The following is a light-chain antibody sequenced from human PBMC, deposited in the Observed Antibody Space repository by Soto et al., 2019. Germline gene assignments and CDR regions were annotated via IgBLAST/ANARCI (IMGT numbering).Light chain of an antibody. V-gene: IGLV2-14*01. CDR3: CSLTTTTSLV. Sequence: QSALTQPASVSGSPGQSITISCTGTSSDVGGYNYVSWYQQHPGKAPKLMIYEVSNRPSGVSNRFSGSKSGNTASLTISGLQAEDEADYYCCSLTTTTSLVFGGGTQLTVL. CDR2: EVS. CDR1: SSDVGGYNY. J-gene: IGLJ2*01.